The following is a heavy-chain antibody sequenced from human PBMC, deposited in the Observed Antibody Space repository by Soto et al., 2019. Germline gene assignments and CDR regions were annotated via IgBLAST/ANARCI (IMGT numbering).Heavy chain of an antibody. V-gene: IGHV3-30*04. J-gene: IGHJ4*02. CDR3: ARPAGPFDY. Sequence: QVQLVESGGGEVQPGRSLRLSCTASGFTFRSFAMHWVRQAPGKGLEWLALVSFDGRNKYYADSVKGRFTISRDNSNSTVFLQMTGLRSEDTGVYYCARPAGPFDYWGQGTLVTVSS. CDR2: VSFDGRNK. CDR1: GFTFRSFA.